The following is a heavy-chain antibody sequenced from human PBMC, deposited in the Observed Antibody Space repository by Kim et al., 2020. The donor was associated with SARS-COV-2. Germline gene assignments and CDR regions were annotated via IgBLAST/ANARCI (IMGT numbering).Heavy chain of an antibody. CDR2: ISGSGGST. CDR3: AIKGRDYPSFFDY. J-gene: IGHJ4*02. Sequence: GGSLRLSCAASGFTFSSYAMSWVRQAPGKGLEWVSAISGSGGSTYYADSVKGRFTISRDNSKNTLYLQMNSLRAEDTAVYYCAIKGRDYPSFFDYWGQGTLVTVSS. CDR1: GFTFSSYA. D-gene: IGHD4-17*01. V-gene: IGHV3-23*01.